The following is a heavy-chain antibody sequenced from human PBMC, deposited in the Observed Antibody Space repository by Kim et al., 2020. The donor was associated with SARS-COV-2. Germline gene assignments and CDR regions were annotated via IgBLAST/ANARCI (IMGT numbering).Heavy chain of an antibody. Sequence: GDPYYGPKFQGRVTMTRDTSIRTVYMDLSSLRSDDTATYYCVRESYYYDYWGQGTLVTVSS. CDR3: VRESYYYDY. V-gene: IGHV1-2*02. CDR2: GDP. J-gene: IGHJ4*02. D-gene: IGHD3-10*01.